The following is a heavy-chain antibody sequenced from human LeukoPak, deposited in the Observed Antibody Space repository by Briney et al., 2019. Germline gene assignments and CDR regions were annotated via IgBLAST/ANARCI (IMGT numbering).Heavy chain of an antibody. J-gene: IGHJ3*01. Sequence: PGGSLRLSCAASGFTFSNAWMSWVRQAPGKGLVWVSRINSDESRPSYADSVEGRFTISRDNAKNTLYLQMNSLRVEDTAVYYCAKEGGSGTYYRDAFDLWGQGTMVTVSS. CDR3: AKEGGSGTYYRDAFDL. D-gene: IGHD1-26*01. CDR2: INSDESRP. V-gene: IGHV3-74*01. CDR1: GFTFSNAW.